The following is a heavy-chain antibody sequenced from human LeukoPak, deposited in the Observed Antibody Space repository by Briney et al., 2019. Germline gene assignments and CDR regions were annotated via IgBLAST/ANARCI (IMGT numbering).Heavy chain of an antibody. J-gene: IGHJ6*03. CDR3: ARARQLWGHYYYMDV. CDR2: IIPIFGTA. Sequence: SVKVSCKASGGTFSSYAISWVRQAPGHGREWMGGIIPIFGTANYAQKFQGRVTITTDESTSTAYMELSSLRSEDTAVYYCARARQLWGHYYYMDVWGIGTTVTVSS. V-gene: IGHV1-69*05. D-gene: IGHD5-18*01. CDR1: GGTFSSYA.